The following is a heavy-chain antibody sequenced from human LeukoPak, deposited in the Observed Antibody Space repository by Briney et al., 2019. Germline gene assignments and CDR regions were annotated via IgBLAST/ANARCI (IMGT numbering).Heavy chain of an antibody. CDR2: TYYRSKWYN. D-gene: IGHD5-24*01. V-gene: IGHV6-1*01. CDR1: GDSVSGNSTA. CDR3: ARGGQGDGYSADEAFDF. Sequence: SQTLSLTCAISGDSVSGNSTAYNWIRQSPSRGLEWLGRTYYRSKWYNDYAVSVKSRIIINPDASKNQLSLQLKSVTPEDTAVYYCARGGQGDGYSADEAFDFWGQGTMVTVSS. J-gene: IGHJ3*01.